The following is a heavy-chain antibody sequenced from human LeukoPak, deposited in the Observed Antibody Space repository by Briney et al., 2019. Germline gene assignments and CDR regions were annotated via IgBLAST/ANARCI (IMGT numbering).Heavy chain of an antibody. CDR2: IYSGGST. V-gene: IGHV3-53*01. Sequence: GGSPRLSCKASGFTVSNNYMNWVRQAPGKGLEWVALIYSGGSTQYADSVKGRFTISRDNSRNTLYLQMSSLRVEDTAVYYCARDPPGIAASVSGGWGQGILVTVSS. J-gene: IGHJ4*02. CDR1: GFTVSNNY. CDR3: ARDPPGIAASVSGG. D-gene: IGHD6-13*01.